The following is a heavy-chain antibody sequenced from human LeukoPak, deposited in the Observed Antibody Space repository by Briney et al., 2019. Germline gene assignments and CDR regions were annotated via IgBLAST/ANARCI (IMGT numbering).Heavy chain of an antibody. V-gene: IGHV4-59*01. D-gene: IGHD1-26*01. CDR2: IYYSGST. CDR1: GGSISSYY. CDR3: ASRVGATDDAFDI. Sequence: SETLSLTRTVSGGSISSYYWSWIRQPPGKGLEWIGYIYYSGSTNYNPSLKSRVTISVDTSKNQFSLKLSSVTAADTAVYYCASRVGATDDAFDIWGQGTMVTVSS. J-gene: IGHJ3*02.